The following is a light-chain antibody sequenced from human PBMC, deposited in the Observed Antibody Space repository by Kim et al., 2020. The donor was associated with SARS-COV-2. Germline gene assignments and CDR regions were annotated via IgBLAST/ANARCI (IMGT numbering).Light chain of an antibody. CDR1: QSVGNY. CDR2: NAF. J-gene: IGKJ5*01. CDR3: QQRSNWPIT. Sequence: EIVLTQSPATLSLSPGERATLSCRASQSVGNYLGWYQQKPGQAPRLLIYNAFNRATGIPARFSGSGSGTDFTLTISSLEPEDFAVYYCQQRSNWPITFGQGTRLEIK. V-gene: IGKV3-11*01.